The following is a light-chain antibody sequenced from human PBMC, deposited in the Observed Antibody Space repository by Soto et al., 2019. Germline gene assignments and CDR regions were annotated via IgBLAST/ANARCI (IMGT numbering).Light chain of an antibody. CDR1: SSDVGAYNY. CDR3: SSFAPSNTRV. CDR2: EVT. J-gene: IGLJ3*02. V-gene: IGLV2-8*01. Sequence: QSALTQPPSASGSPGQSVTISCTGTSSDVGAYNYVSWYQQHAGKAPKLVIYEVTKRPSGVPDRFSGSKSANTASLTVSGLQAEDEAYYYCSSFAPSNTRVFGGGTKLTVL.